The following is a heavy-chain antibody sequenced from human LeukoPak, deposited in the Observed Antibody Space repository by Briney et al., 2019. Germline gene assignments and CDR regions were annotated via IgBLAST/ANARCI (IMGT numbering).Heavy chain of an antibody. CDR1: GYTFTSYY. CDR2: INPSGGST. J-gene: IGHJ4*02. D-gene: IGHD3-10*01. Sequence: ASVKVSCKASGYTFTSYYMHWVRQAPGQGLEWMGIINPSGGSTSYAQEFQGRVTMTRDTSTSTVYMELSSLRSEDTAVYYCAREIYGSGSSSPFDYWGQGTLVTVSS. V-gene: IGHV1-46*01. CDR3: AREIYGSGSSSPFDY.